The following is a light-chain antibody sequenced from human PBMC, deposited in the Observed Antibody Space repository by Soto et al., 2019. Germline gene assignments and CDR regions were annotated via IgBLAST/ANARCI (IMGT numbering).Light chain of an antibody. CDR2: GNS. V-gene: IGLV1-40*01. CDR1: SSNIGAGYD. CDR3: CSYAGSIV. J-gene: IGLJ2*01. Sequence: QSVLTQPPSVSGAPGQRVTISCTGSSSNIGAGYDVHWCQQLPGTAPKLLIYGNSNRPSGVPDRFSGSKSGTSASLAITGLQAEDEADYYCCSYAGSIVFGGGTKLTVL.